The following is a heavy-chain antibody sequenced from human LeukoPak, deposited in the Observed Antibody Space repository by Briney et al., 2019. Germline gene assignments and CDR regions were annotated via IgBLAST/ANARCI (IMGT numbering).Heavy chain of an antibody. D-gene: IGHD6-6*01. CDR1: GGSFSGYY. Sequence: SETLSLTCAVYGGSFSGYYWSWIRQPPGKGLEWIGEINHSGSTNYNPSLKSRVTISVDTSKNRFSLKLSPVTAADTAVYYCAREAYLGARRYMDVWGEGTTVTISS. CDR2: INHSGST. J-gene: IGHJ6*03. CDR3: AREAYLGARRYMDV. V-gene: IGHV4-34*01.